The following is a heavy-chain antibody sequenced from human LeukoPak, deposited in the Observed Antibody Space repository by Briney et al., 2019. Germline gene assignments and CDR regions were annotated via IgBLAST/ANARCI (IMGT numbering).Heavy chain of an antibody. CDR3: VRDLT. Sequence: GGSLRLSCAASGFTFSHNHMTWVRQAPGKGLEWVSVIYSDGTAYYADSVKGRFTISRDNSKNTLYLQMNSLRAEDKAVYYCVRDLTWGQGTLVTVSS. J-gene: IGHJ5*02. CDR1: GFTFSHNH. CDR2: IYSDGTA. V-gene: IGHV3-53*01.